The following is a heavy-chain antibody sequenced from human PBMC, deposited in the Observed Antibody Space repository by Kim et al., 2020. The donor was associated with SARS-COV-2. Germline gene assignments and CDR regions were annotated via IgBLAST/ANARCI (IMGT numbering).Heavy chain of an antibody. CDR2: ISSSSASR. D-gene: IGHD2-2*01. J-gene: IGHJ6*01. V-gene: IGHV3-11*04. Sequence: GGSLRLSCAASGFIFTNYYMTWIRQAPGKGLEWVSDISSSSASRNYADSVKGRFIISRDNAKNSFYLQMNSLRAEDTAVYYCARADHQLAGGYYGMDVGG. CDR3: ARADHQLAGGYYGMDV. CDR1: GFIFTNYY.